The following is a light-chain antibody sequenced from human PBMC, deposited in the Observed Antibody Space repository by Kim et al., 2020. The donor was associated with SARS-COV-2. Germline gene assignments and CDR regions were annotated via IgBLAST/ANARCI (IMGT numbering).Light chain of an antibody. CDR3: QQSYSTPIT. V-gene: IGKV1-39*01. J-gene: IGKJ5*01. Sequence: ASVGDRVTIPCRASQSISSYLNWYQQKPGKAPKLLIYAASSLQSGVPSRFSGSGSGTDFTLTISSLQPEDFATYYCQQSYSTPITFGQGTRLEIK. CDR1: QSISSY. CDR2: AAS.